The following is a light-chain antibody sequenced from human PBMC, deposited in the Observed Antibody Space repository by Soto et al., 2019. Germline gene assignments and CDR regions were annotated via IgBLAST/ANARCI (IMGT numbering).Light chain of an antibody. Sequence: QSVLTQPPSASGSPGQSVTISCTGTSSDVGGYDYVSWYQQHPGKAPKLMVYEVSKRPSGVPDRFSGSKSGNTASLTVSGHQAEDEANYYCTSYGGSNYLVIFGGGTKVTVL. CDR2: EVS. J-gene: IGLJ2*01. CDR1: SSDVGGYDY. V-gene: IGLV2-8*01. CDR3: TSYGGSNYLVI.